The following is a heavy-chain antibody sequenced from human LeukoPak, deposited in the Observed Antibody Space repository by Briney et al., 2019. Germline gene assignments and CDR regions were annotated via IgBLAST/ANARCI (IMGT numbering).Heavy chain of an antibody. CDR1: GGTFSSYA. V-gene: IGHV1-69*04. J-gene: IGHJ6*02. Sequence: SVKVSCKATGGTFSSYAISWVRQAPGQGLEWMGRIIPIFGIANYAQKFQGRVTITADKSTSTAYMELSSLRSEDTAVYYCARASVENYYYYGMDVWAKGPRSPSP. CDR3: ARASVENYYYYGMDV. D-gene: IGHD4-23*01. CDR2: IIPIFGIA.